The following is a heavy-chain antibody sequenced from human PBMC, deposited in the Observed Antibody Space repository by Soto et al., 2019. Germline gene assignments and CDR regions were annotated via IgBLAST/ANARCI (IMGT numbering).Heavy chain of an antibody. J-gene: IGHJ4*02. CDR2: INPNTGDT. CDR1: GCTFTGYY. V-gene: IGHV1-2*02. CDR3: VTGDHLVR. Sequence: QMQLVQSGAEARKPGASVKVSCKTSGCTFTGYYLNWVRPAPGRGLEWVGWINPNTGDTNNAQKFHGRVTMTTDTSISTGYMELSGLKSDDTAVYYCVTGDHLVRWGQGTRVTVSS. D-gene: IGHD6-6*01.